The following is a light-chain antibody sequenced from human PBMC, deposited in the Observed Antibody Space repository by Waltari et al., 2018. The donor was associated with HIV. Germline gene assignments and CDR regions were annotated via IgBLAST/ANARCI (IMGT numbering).Light chain of an antibody. Sequence: QSALTQPASVSGSPGQSITIPCTGTSSDIGNYNLVSWYKQHPGKAPKLIIYEGIKRPSGVSNRISGSKSANTASLTISGLQAEDEADYFCSSYGGSSNWLFGGGTKLTVL. CDR1: SSDIGNYNL. J-gene: IGLJ2*01. CDR2: EGI. CDR3: SSYGGSSNWL. V-gene: IGLV2-23*01.